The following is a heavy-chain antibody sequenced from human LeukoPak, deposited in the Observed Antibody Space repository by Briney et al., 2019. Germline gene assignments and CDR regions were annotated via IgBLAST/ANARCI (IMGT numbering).Heavy chain of an antibody. CDR1: AGSVSAYY. V-gene: IGHV4-59*02. CDR3: PRGLDTPGGNWFAP. D-gene: IGHD2-2*02. CDR2: IFYNGHT. J-gene: IGHJ5*02. Sequence: SETLSLTCTVSAGSVSAYYWSWIRQRPGRGFESIGYIFYNGHTKYNPSLSSRVTISINTSKNQFSLKLSSVTAADTAFYFCPRGLDTPGGNWFAPSGQG.